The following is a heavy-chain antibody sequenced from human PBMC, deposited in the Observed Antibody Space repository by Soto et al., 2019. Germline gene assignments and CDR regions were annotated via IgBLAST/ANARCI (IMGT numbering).Heavy chain of an antibody. CDR2: IIPILGIA. J-gene: IGHJ5*02. D-gene: IGHD6-13*01. CDR3: ARAGDSSSWYDDNWFDP. Sequence: SVKVSCKASGYTFPSYDINWVRQATGQVLEWMGWIIPILGIANYAQKFQGRVTITADKSTSTAYMELSSLRSEDTAVYYCARAGDSSSWYDDNWFDPWGQGTLVTVSS. CDR1: GYTFPSYD. V-gene: IGHV1-69*10.